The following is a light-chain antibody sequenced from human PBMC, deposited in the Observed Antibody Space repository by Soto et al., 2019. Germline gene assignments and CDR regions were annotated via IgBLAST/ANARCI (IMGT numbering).Light chain of an antibody. V-gene: IGLV1-40*01. CDR2: GNS. J-gene: IGLJ3*02. CDR3: QSYDSSLSGYWV. CDR1: SSNIGAGYD. Sequence: QCVLTQPPSVSGAPGQRVTISCTGSSSNIGAGYDVHWYQQLPGTAPKLLIYGNSNRPSGVPDRFSGSKSGTSASLAITGLQAEDEADYYCQSYDSSLSGYWVVGGGTKLTVL.